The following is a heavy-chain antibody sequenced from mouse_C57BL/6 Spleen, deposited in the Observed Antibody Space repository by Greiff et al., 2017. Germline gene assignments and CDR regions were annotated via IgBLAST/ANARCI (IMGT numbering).Heavy chain of an antibody. Sequence: VQLQQPGAELVMPGASVKLSCKASGYTFTSYWMHWVKQRPGQGLEWIGEIDPSDSYTNYNQKFKGKSTLTVDKSSSTAYMQLSSLTSEDAAVYYCARAQTGTGGDYWGQGTTLTVSS. CDR2: IDPSDSYT. CDR1: GYTFTSYW. V-gene: IGHV1-69*01. D-gene: IGHD4-1*01. J-gene: IGHJ2*01. CDR3: ARAQTGTGGDY.